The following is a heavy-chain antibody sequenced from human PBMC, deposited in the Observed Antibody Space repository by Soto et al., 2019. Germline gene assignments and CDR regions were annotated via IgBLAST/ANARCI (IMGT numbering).Heavy chain of an antibody. V-gene: IGHV1-18*01. Sequence: ASVKVSCKASGYTFTSYGISWVRQAPGQGLEWMGWISAYNGNTHYAQKLQGRVTMTTDTSTSTAYMELRSLRSDDTAVYFCARTGFYYYGSGSPVAVDYWGQGTLVTVTP. J-gene: IGHJ4*02. D-gene: IGHD3-10*01. CDR3: ARTGFYYYGSGSPVAVDY. CDR1: GYTFTSYG. CDR2: ISAYNGNT.